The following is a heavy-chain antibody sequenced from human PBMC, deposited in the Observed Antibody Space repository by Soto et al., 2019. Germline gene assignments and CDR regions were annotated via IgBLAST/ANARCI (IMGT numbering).Heavy chain of an antibody. CDR2: IIPIFGTA. CDR3: ARGGSGGYCSSTSCYPLVYYGMDV. V-gene: IGHV1-69*13. D-gene: IGHD2-2*01. J-gene: IGHJ6*02. Sequence: GASVKVSCKASGGTFSSYAISWVRQAPGQGLEWMGGIIPIFGTANYAQKFQGRVTITADESTSTAYMELSSLRSEDTAVYYCARGGSGGYCSSTSCYPLVYYGMDVWGQGTTVTSP. CDR1: GGTFSSYA.